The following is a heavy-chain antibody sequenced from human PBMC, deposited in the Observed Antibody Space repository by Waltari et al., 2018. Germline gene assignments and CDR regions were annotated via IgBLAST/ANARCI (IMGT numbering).Heavy chain of an antibody. CDR2: ISYYGSNK. CDR1: GFTFSSYG. D-gene: IGHD6-19*01. CDR3: AKGGVAVAGRFDY. Sequence: QVQLVESGGGVVQPGRSLRLSCAASGFTFSSYGMHWVRQAPGKGLEWVGVISYYGSNKYYADSVKGRFTISRDNSKNTLYLQMNSLRAEDTAVYYCAKGGVAVAGRFDYWGQGTLVTVSS. J-gene: IGHJ4*02. V-gene: IGHV3-30*18.